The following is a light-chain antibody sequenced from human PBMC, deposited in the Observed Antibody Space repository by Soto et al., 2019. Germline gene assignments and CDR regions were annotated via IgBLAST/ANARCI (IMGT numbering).Light chain of an antibody. Sequence: QSVLTQPPSASGSPGQSVTISCTGTSSDVGGYNYVSWYQQHPGKAPKLMISEVSTRPSGVPDRFSGSKSGNTTSLTVSGHQAEDSADYYRSSFAGNNNLVFGGGTKLTVL. J-gene: IGLJ2*01. CDR1: SSDVGGYNY. V-gene: IGLV2-8*01. CDR2: EVS. CDR3: SSFAGNNNLV.